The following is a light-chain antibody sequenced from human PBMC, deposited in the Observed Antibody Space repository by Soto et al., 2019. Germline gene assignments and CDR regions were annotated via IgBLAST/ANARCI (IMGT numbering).Light chain of an antibody. CDR2: AAS. J-gene: IGKJ3*01. Sequence: DIQMTQSPCSLSASVGDRVTITCRASQSISSYLNWYQQKPGKAPKLLIYAASSLQSGVPSRFSGSGSGTDFTLTISSLQPEDFATYYCQQSYSTPFPFGPGTKVDIK. CDR1: QSISSY. CDR3: QQSYSTPFP. V-gene: IGKV1-39*01.